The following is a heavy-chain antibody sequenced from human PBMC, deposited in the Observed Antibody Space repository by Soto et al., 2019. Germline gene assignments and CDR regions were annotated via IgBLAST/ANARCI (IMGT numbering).Heavy chain of an antibody. CDR2: IKQDGSEK. V-gene: IGHV3-7*01. Sequence: GGSLRLSCAASGFTFSSYWMSWVRQAPGKGLEWVANIKQDGSEKYYVDSVKGRFTISRDNAKNSLYLQMNSLRAEDTAVYYCARDLHGYGDYDGLFDYWGQGTLVTVSS. CDR1: GFTFSSYW. J-gene: IGHJ4*02. CDR3: ARDLHGYGDYDGLFDY. D-gene: IGHD4-17*01.